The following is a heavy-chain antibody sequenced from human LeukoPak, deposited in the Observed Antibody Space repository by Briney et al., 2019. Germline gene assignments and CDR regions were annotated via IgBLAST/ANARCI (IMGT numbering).Heavy chain of an antibody. Sequence: GGSLRLSCAASGFTFSSYWMSWVRQAPGKGLEWVANIKGDGSEKDYVDSVKGRFTISRDNAKNSLYLQMNSLRAEDTAVYYCARDLPGYSGYDYDYWGQGTLVTVSS. V-gene: IGHV3-7*04. J-gene: IGHJ4*02. CDR1: GFTFSSYW. CDR2: IKGDGSEK. CDR3: ARDLPGYSGYDYDY. D-gene: IGHD5-12*01.